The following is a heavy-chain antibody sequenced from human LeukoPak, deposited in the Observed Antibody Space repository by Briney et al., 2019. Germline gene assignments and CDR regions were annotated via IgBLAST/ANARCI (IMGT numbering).Heavy chain of an antibody. CDR1: GYTFLSYA. Sequence: ASVKVSCKTSGYTFLSYAISWVRQAPGQGLEWMGWISAYNGNTNYAQNLQGRVTMTTDTSTRTAYMELRSLRSDDTAVYYCARDYYDSSGYYYVFAYWGQGTLVTVSS. CDR3: ARDYYDSSGYYYVFAY. V-gene: IGHV1-18*01. D-gene: IGHD3-22*01. CDR2: ISAYNGNT. J-gene: IGHJ4*02.